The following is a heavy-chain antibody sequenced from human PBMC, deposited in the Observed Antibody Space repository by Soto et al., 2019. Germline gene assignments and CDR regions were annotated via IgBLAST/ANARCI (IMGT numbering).Heavy chain of an antibody. CDR3: AKPNLYCSSTSCYDY. CDR2: IFGSGGST. V-gene: IGHV3-23*01. D-gene: IGHD2-2*01. Sequence: GGSLRLSCAASGFTFSSYAMSWVRQAPGKGLEWVSAIFGSGGSTYYADSVKGRFTISRDNSKNTLYLQMNSLRAEDTAVYYCAKPNLYCSSTSCYDYWGQGTLVTVSS. J-gene: IGHJ4*02. CDR1: GFTFSSYA.